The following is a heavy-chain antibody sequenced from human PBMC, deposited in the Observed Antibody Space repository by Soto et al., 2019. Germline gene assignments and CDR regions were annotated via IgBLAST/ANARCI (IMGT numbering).Heavy chain of an antibody. J-gene: IGHJ5*02. V-gene: IGHV4-4*07. D-gene: IGHD2-21*02. CDR2: IFSSGST. Sequence: SESLSLTCTVSGGSITDYSWVWIRQPAGKGLEWIGRIFSSGSTNYNPSLKGRITMSLDTSKNQFSLKLNSATATDTAVYFCARDQGVVVTADNWFDPWGQGILVTVSS. CDR3: ARDQGVVVTADNWFDP. CDR1: GGSITDYS.